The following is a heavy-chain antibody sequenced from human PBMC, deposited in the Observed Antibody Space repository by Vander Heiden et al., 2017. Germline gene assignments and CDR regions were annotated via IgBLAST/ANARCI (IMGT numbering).Heavy chain of an antibody. CDR3: ATLKPFDY. V-gene: IGHV1-2*02. J-gene: IGHJ4*02. CDR1: GYTFTGYY. Sequence: QVQLVQSGAEVKTPGASVKVSCKASGYTFTGYYMHWVRQAPGQGLEWMGWISPNRGDTIYAQKFQGRVTMTRDTSINTAYMDLNSLRSDDTAVYYCATLKPFDYWGQGTLVTVSS. CDR2: ISPNRGDT.